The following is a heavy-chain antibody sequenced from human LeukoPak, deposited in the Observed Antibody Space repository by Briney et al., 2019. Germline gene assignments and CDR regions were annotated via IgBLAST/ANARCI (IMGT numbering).Heavy chain of an antibody. D-gene: IGHD6-25*01. CDR3: AREASARASRRGWFDP. CDR1: GYTFTGNY. J-gene: IGHJ5*02. Sequence: ASVKVSCKASGYTFTGNYMQWVRQAPGQGLEWMGWINPNSGGTNYAQKFQGRVTMTRDTSISTAYMELSRLRSDDTAVYYCAREASARASRRGWFDPWGQGTLVTVSS. V-gene: IGHV1-2*02. CDR2: INPNSGGT.